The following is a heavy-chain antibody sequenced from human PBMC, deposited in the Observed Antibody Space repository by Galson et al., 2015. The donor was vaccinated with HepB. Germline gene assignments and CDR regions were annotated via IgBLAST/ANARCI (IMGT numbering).Heavy chain of an antibody. V-gene: IGHV2-70*01. CDR2: IDWDDDK. D-gene: IGHD6-19*01. J-gene: IGHJ4*02. CDR1: GFSLSTSGMC. Sequence: PALVKPTQTLTLTCTFSGFSLSTSGMCVSWIRQPPGKALEWLALIDWDDDKYYSTSLKTRLTISKDTSKNQVVLTMTNMDPVDTATYYCARIREVAGTQLFDYWGQGTLVTVSS. CDR3: ARIREVAGTQLFDY.